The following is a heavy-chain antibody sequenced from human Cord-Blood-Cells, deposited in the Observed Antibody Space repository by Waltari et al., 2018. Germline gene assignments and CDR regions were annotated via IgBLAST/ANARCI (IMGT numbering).Heavy chain of an antibody. CDR1: GGSFSGYY. Sequence: QVQLQQWGAGLLKPSETLSLTCAVYGGSFSGYYWSWIRQPPGKGLEWIGEINHSGSTNYTPSLKSRVTISVDTSKNQFSLKLSSVTAADTAVYYCARFCSSTSCYNNWFDPWGQGTLVTVSS. J-gene: IGHJ5*02. D-gene: IGHD2-2*01. V-gene: IGHV4-34*01. CDR3: ARFCSSTSCYNNWFDP. CDR2: INHSGST.